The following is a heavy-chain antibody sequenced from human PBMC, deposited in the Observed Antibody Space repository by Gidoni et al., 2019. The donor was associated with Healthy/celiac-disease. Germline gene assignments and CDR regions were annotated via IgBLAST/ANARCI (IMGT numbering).Heavy chain of an antibody. J-gene: IGHJ4*02. CDR3: VKSRDYDFWSGYYNFDY. Sequence: EVQLVESGGGLVQPGGSMRLSCSASGFTFSSYAMHWVRQAPGKGLEYVSAISSNGGSTYYADSVKGRFTISRDNSKNTLYLQMSSLRAEDTAVYYCVKSRDYDFWSGYYNFDYWGQGTLVTVSS. V-gene: IGHV3-64D*06. D-gene: IGHD3-3*01. CDR1: GFTFSSYA. CDR2: ISSNGGST.